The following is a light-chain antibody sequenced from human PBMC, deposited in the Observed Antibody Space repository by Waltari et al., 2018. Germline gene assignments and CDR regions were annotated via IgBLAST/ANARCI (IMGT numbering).Light chain of an antibody. CDR3: SSYTTTSTLL. V-gene: IGLV2-14*01. CDR1: SSALGGYTY. CDR2: EVS. J-gene: IGLJ2*01. Sequence: QSALTQPASVPGSPGQSLTISCTGRSSALGGYTYVSWYQHHPGKPPKLIIYEVSSRPSGISTRFSGSKSGNTASLTISGLQLEDEAHYYCSSYTTTSTLLFGGGTKVTVL.